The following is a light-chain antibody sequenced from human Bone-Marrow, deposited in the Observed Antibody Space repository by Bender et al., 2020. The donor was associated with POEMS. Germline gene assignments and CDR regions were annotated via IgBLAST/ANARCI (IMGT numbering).Light chain of an antibody. J-gene: IGLJ2*01. Sequence: QSALTQPASVSGSPGQSITISCTGTSSDVGSYNLVSWYQQLPGKVPKLMIYEANKRPSGVPDRFSGSESGNAASLTISGLQPEDEADYYCCSHTSSHTWVFGGGTKVTVL. V-gene: IGLV2-14*02. CDR2: EAN. CDR3: CSHTSSHTWV. CDR1: SSDVGSYNL.